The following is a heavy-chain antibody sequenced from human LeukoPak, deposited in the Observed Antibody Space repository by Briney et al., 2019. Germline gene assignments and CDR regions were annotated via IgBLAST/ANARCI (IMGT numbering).Heavy chain of an antibody. CDR1: GFTFSSYA. Sequence: GGSLRLSCAASGFTFSSYAMSWVRQAPGKGLEWVSAISGSGGSTYYADSVKGRFTISRDNSKNTLYLQMNSLRAEDTAVYYCATQRGSTSCYGTCYYYYGMDVWGQGTTVTVSS. D-gene: IGHD2-2*01. CDR2: ISGSGGST. J-gene: IGHJ6*02. CDR3: ATQRGSTSCYGTCYYYYGMDV. V-gene: IGHV3-23*01.